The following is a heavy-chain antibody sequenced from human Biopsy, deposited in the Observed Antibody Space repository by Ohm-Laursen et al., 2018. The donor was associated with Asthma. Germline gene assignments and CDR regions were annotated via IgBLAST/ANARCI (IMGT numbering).Heavy chain of an antibody. CDR1: GYTFISYA. D-gene: IGHD3-9*01. V-gene: IGHV1-3*01. CDR3: ARTYYDFLTGQVIDAFAI. Sequence: GASVKVSCKASGYTFISYAIHWVRQAPGQRLEWMGWINAGNGNTKYSQKFQGRVTITRDTSASIAYMELSSLRSEDTAVYYCARTYYDFLTGQVIDAFAIWGQGTMVTVSS. CDR2: INAGNGNT. J-gene: IGHJ3*02.